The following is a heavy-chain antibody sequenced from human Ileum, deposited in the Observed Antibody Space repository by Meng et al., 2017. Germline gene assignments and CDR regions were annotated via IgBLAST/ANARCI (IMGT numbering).Heavy chain of an antibody. D-gene: IGHD2-15*01. CDR2: IIPIFGTA. J-gene: IGHJ4*02. CDR3: ARAGSGRRVTCSGGSCYLPYFDY. Sequence: SVKVSCKASGGTFSSYAISWVRQAPGQGLEWMGGIIPIFGTANYAQKFQGRVTITADKSTSTAYMELSSLRSEDTAVYYCARAGSGRRVTCSGGSCYLPYFDYWGQGTRVTVSS. CDR1: GGTFSSYA. V-gene: IGHV1-69*06.